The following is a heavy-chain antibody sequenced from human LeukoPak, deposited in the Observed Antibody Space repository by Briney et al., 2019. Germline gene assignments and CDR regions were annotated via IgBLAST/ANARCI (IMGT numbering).Heavy chain of an antibody. V-gene: IGHV1-2*02. D-gene: IGHD3-22*01. J-gene: IGHJ4*02. CDR3: ARAFHYYDSSGYLGFDY. CDR1: GYTFTSYY. Sequence: ASVKVSCKASGYTFTSYYMHWVRQAPGQGLEWMGWINPNSGGTNYAQKFQGRVTMTRDTSISTAYMELSRLRSDDTAVYYCARAFHYYDSSGYLGFDYWGQGTLVTVSS. CDR2: INPNSGGT.